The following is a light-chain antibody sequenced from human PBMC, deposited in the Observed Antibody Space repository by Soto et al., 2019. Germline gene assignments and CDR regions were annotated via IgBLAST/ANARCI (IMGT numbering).Light chain of an antibody. J-gene: IGLJ2*01. CDR1: SSNIGAGYD. V-gene: IGLV1-40*01. CDR3: QSYDSSLRGVV. Sequence: QSVLTQPPPVSGAPGQRVTISCTGSSSNIGAGYDVHWYQQLPGTAPKLLIYGNSNRPSGVPDRFSGPKSGTSASLAITGLQAEDEADYYCQSYDSSLRGVVFGGGTQLTVL. CDR2: GNS.